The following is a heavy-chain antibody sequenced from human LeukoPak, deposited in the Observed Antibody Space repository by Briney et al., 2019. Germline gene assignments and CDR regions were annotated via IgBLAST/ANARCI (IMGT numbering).Heavy chain of an antibody. V-gene: IGHV3-23*01. Sequence: GGSLRLSCAASGFTFSSYAMSWVRQAPGKGLEWVSAISGSGGSTYYADSVKGRLTISRDNAKNSLYLQMNSLRAEDTAVYYCARDQNYYGSGSYYRDYGMDVWGQGTTVTVSS. CDR2: ISGSGGST. CDR1: GFTFSSYA. J-gene: IGHJ6*02. D-gene: IGHD3-10*01. CDR3: ARDQNYYGSGSYYRDYGMDV.